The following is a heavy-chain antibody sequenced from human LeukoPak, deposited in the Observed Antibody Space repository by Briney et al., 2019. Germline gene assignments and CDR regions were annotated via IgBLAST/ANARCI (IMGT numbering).Heavy chain of an antibody. CDR2: ISSSGSTI. CDR3: ARLPDIPLIDY. D-gene: IGHD2-8*01. CDR1: GFTFSDYY. V-gene: IGHV3-11*01. J-gene: IGHJ4*02. Sequence: GGSLRLSCAASGFTFSDYYMSWIRQAPGKGLEWVSYISSSGSTIYYADSVKGRFTISRGNAKNSLYLQMNSLRAEDTAVYYCARLPDIPLIDYWGQGTLVTVSS.